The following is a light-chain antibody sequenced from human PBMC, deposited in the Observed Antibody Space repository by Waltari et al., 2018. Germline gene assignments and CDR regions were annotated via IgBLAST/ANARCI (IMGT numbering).Light chain of an antibody. Sequence: DIQMTPSPSTLSASLGDRVTITCRASQSISSWLAWYQQKPGKAPKVLIYKASSLQTGVSSRFSGTGSGTDFTLTISRLRPDDFATYYCLQYNTYPWTFGQGTKVEIK. CDR2: KAS. V-gene: IGKV1-5*03. J-gene: IGKJ1*01. CDR1: QSISSW. CDR3: LQYNTYPWT.